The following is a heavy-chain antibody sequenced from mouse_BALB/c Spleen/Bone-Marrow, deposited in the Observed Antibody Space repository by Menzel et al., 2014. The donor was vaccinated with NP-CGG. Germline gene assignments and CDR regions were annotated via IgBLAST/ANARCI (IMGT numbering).Heavy chain of an antibody. CDR1: GYTFTSYW. CDR2: IDPSDSYT. J-gene: IGHJ1*01. Sequence: VQLRQSGAELVKPGASVKLSCKASGYTFTSYWMHWVKRRPGQGLEWIGEIDPSDSYTNYNQKFKGKATLTVDKSSSTAYMQLSSLTSEDSAVYYCARSRGYYDYWYFDVWGAGTTVTVSS. CDR3: ARSRGYYDYWYFDV. D-gene: IGHD2-4*01. V-gene: IGHV1-69*02.